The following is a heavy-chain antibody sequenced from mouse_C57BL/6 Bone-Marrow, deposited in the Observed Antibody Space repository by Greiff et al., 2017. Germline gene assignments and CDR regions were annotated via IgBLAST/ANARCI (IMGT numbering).Heavy chain of an antibody. V-gene: IGHV1-72*01. J-gene: IGHJ4*01. D-gene: IGHD3-2*02. CDR1: GYTFTSYW. Sequence: QVQLQQPGAELVKPGASVKLSCKASGYTFTSYWMHWVKQRPGRGLEWIGRIDPNGGGTKDNEKFKGKDKMTVDKPSSTASLQHSSLTSEDSAVDYCARDSRAQVYYYAMDYWGQGTSVTVSS. CDR2: IDPNGGGT. CDR3: ARDSRAQVYYYAMDY.